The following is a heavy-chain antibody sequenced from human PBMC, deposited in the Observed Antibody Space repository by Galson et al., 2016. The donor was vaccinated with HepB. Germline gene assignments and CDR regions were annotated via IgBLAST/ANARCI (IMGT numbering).Heavy chain of an antibody. Sequence: SLRLSCAVSGLTFSNYAMTWVRQAPGKGLEWVSTIRDNGDRTSYADSVKGRFTISRDNSKNPLYLQMNSLRVEDTALYYCAGGLRVPPEDFQYWGQGTLVSVSS. J-gene: IGHJ1*01. V-gene: IGHV3-23*01. CDR3: AGGLRVPPEDFQY. CDR1: GLTFSNYA. CDR2: IRDNGDRT.